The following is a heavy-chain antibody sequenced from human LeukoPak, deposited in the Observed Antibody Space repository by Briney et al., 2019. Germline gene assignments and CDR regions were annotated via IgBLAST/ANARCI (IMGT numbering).Heavy chain of an antibody. V-gene: IGHV3-23*01. CDR1: GFIFSNYA. Sequence: GASLRLSCAASGFIFSNYAMSWVRQAPGKGLEWVSAITGSGDSTYYADSVKGRFTISRDNSKNTLYVEMNTLRAEDTAVYYCAKWGDYDMLTGYYVSDFGGQGTLVSVSS. CDR3: AKWGDYDMLTGYYVSDF. D-gene: IGHD3-9*01. J-gene: IGHJ4*02. CDR2: ITGSGDST.